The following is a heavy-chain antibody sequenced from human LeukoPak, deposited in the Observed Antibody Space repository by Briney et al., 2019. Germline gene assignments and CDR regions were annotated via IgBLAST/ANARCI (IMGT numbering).Heavy chain of an antibody. J-gene: IGHJ4*02. CDR2: ISSSSSYI. CDR1: GFTFSSYS. D-gene: IGHD6-19*01. Sequence: GGSLRLSCAASGFTFSSYSMNWVRQAPGKGLKWVSSISSSSSYIYYADSVKGRFTISRDNAKNSLYLRMNSLRAEDTAAYYCARDSSGWKSFDYWGQGTLVTVSS. CDR3: ARDSSGWKSFDY. V-gene: IGHV3-21*01.